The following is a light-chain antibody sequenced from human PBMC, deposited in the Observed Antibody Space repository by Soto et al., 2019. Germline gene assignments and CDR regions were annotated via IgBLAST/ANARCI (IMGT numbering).Light chain of an antibody. CDR1: QSVSSSY. Sequence: EIVLTQSPGTLSLSPGERATLSCRASQSVSSSYLAWYQQKPGQAPRLLIYGASSRATGIPDRFSGSGSGSDFTLTISSLEPEDFALYYCQQYGSSPLTFGGGTKVEIK. CDR3: QQYGSSPLT. V-gene: IGKV3-20*01. J-gene: IGKJ4*01. CDR2: GAS.